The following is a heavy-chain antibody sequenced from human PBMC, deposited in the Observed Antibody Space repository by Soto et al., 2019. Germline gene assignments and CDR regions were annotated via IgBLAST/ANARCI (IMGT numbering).Heavy chain of an antibody. D-gene: IGHD4-17*01. V-gene: IGHV3-48*02. J-gene: IGHJ6*02. CDR1: GFTFSSYS. CDR2: ISSSSSTI. Sequence: PGGSLRLSCAASGFTFSSYSMNWVRQAPGKGLEWVSYISSSSSTIYYADSVKGRFTISRDNAKNSLYLQMNSLRDEDTAVYYCAKDVYGVSNYYYYGMDVWGQGTTVTVSS. CDR3: AKDVYGVSNYYYYGMDV.